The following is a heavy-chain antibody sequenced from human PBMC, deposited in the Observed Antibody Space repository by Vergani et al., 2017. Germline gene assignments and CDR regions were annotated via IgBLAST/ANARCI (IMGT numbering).Heavy chain of an antibody. J-gene: IGHJ4*02. Sequence: QVQLVESGGGVVQPGRSLRLSCAASGFTFSSYGMHWVRQAPGKGLEWVAVIWYDGSNKYYADSVKGRFTISRDNSKNTLYLQMNSLRAEDPAVYYCARDYGRYCSSTSCYNVGYWCQGTLVTVSS. CDR1: GFTFSSYG. V-gene: IGHV3-33*01. CDR3: ARDYGRYCSSTSCYNVGY. CDR2: IWYDGSNK. D-gene: IGHD2-2*02.